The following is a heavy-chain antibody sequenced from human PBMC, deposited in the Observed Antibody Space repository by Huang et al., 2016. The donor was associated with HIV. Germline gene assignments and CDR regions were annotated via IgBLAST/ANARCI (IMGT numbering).Heavy chain of an antibody. J-gene: IGHJ4*02. CDR3: AKDPYSSSWFDHFDY. CDR1: GFTFSSYA. V-gene: IGHV3-23*01. Sequence: EVQLLESGGGLVQPGGSLRLSCAASGFTFSSYAMSWVRQAPGNGREWVSVISGGGGSTDYADSVKGRFTISRDNSKNTLYLQMNSLRAEDAAVYYCAKDPYSSSWFDHFDYWGQGTLVTVSS. D-gene: IGHD6-13*01. CDR2: ISGGGGST.